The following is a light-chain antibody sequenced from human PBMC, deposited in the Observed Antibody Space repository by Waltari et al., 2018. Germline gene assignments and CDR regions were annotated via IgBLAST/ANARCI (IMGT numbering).Light chain of an antibody. V-gene: IGLV3-25*03. J-gene: IGLJ2*01. CDR2: KDT. Sequence: SYELTQPPSVSVSPGQTARITCSGDGRPKQYAYWYQQRSGQAPLLVIYKDTERPSGIPERFSGSSSGTTVTLTISGVQAEDDADYYCQSSDSSNTDIYLFGGGTKLTVL. CDR3: QSSDSSNTDIYL. CDR1: GRPKQY.